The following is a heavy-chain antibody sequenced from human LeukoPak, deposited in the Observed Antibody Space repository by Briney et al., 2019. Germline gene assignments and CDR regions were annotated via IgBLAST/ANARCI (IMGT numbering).Heavy chain of an antibody. D-gene: IGHD6-19*01. J-gene: IGHJ3*02. CDR2: ISGSGGST. CDR3: AKDGTQWLVHAFDI. Sequence: GGTLRLSCAASGFTFSSYGMSWVRQAPGKGLEWVSAISGSGGSTYYADSVKGRFTISRDNSKNTLYLQMNSLRAEDTAVYYCAKDGTQWLVHAFDIWGQGTMVTVSS. CDR1: GFTFSSYG. V-gene: IGHV3-23*01.